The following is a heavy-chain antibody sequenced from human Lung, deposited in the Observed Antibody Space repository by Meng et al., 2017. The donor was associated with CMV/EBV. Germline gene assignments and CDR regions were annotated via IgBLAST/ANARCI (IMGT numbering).Heavy chain of an antibody. V-gene: IGHV3-11*04. CDR2: ISSSGSTI. Sequence: GESXKISXAASGFTFSDYYMSWIRQAPGKGLEWVSYISSSGSTIYYADSVKGRFTISRDNAKNSLYLQMNSLRAEDTAVYYCARDYCSSTSCYVDYWGQGTXVTVSS. CDR3: ARDYCSSTSCYVDY. J-gene: IGHJ4*02. D-gene: IGHD2-2*01. CDR1: GFTFSDYY.